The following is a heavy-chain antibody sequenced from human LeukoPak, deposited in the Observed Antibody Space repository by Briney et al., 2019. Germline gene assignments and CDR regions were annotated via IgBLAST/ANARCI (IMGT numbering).Heavy chain of an antibody. Sequence: GRSLRLSCAASGFTFSSYGMHWVRQAPGKGLEWVAVISYDGSNKYYADSVKGRFTISRGNSKNTLYLQMNSLRAEDTAVYYCAKVVFDYWGQGTLVTVSS. CDR3: AKVVFDY. CDR2: ISYDGSNK. CDR1: GFTFSSYG. V-gene: IGHV3-30*18. J-gene: IGHJ4*02.